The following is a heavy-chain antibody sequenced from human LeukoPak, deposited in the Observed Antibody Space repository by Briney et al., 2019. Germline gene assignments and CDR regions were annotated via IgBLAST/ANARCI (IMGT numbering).Heavy chain of an antibody. Sequence: SETLSLTCAVSGGSISSSNWWSWVRQPPGKGLEWIGEIYHSGSTNYNPSLKSRVTISVDKSRNQFSLKLSSVTAADTAVYYCARGDIPAADAAQHWGQGTLVTVSS. CDR3: ARGDIPAADAAQH. V-gene: IGHV4-4*02. CDR2: IYHSGST. J-gene: IGHJ1*01. D-gene: IGHD6-13*01. CDR1: GGSISSSNW.